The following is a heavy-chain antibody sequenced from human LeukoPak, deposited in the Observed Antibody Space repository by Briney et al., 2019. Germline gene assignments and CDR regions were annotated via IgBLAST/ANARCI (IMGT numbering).Heavy chain of an antibody. D-gene: IGHD2-21*02. J-gene: IGHJ4*02. CDR3: AKDHANTPVVTN. V-gene: IGHV3-23*01. CDR1: GFTFSSYG. CDR2: ISGGSSGST. Sequence: PGGSLRLSCAASGFTFSSYGMHWVRQAPGKGLEWVAVISGGSSGSTYYADSVTGRFTVSRDNSKNTVDLQMNNLRVDDTAIYYCAKDHANTPVVTNWGQGILVSVSS.